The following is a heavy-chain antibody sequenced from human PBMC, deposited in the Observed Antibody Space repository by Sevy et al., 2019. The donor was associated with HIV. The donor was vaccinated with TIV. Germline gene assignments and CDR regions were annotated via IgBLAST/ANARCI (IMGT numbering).Heavy chain of an antibody. V-gene: IGHV3-74*01. Sequence: GGSLRLSCAASGFTFSSYWMHWVRHAPGKGLVWVSRINSDGSTTNYADSVKGRFTISRDNAKNTLYLQMNSLRGEDTAVYYCARYVGATYPIDYWGQGTLVPVSS. D-gene: IGHD1-26*01. J-gene: IGHJ4*02. CDR2: INSDGSTT. CDR1: GFTFSSYW. CDR3: ARYVGATYPIDY.